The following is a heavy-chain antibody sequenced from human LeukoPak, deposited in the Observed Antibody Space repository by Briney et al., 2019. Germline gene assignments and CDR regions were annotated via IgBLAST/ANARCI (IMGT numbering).Heavy chain of an antibody. CDR2: IYYSGST. CDR3: ARWSMSGYVA. J-gene: IGHJ5*02. Sequence: SETLSLTCTVSGGSISSYYWSWIRQPPGKGLEWIGYIYYSGSTNYNPSLKSRVTISVDASKNQFSLKLSSVTAADTAVYYCARWSMSGYVAWGQGTLVTVSS. CDR1: GGSISSYY. D-gene: IGHD5-12*01. V-gene: IGHV4-59*01.